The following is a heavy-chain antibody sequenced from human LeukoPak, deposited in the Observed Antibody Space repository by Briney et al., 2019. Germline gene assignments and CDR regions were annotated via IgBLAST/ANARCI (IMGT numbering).Heavy chain of an antibody. Sequence: SSETLSLTCAVYGGSFSAYYWSWIRQPPGKGLEWIGEINHSGSTNYNPSLKTRVTISVDKSKNQFSLKLSSVTAADTAVYYCARGVYYYDRSGYLFDYWGQGTLVTVSS. CDR3: ARGVYYYDRSGYLFDY. J-gene: IGHJ4*02. CDR2: INHSGST. D-gene: IGHD3-22*01. CDR1: GGSFSAYY. V-gene: IGHV4-34*01.